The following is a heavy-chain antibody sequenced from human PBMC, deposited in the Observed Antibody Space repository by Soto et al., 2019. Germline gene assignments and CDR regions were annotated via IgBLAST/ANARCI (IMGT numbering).Heavy chain of an antibody. J-gene: IGHJ6*02. CDR1: GFTFSSYA. V-gene: IGHV3-23*01. CDR2: IVGSGGNI. D-gene: IGHD6-19*01. Sequence: EVQLLESGGGLVQPGGSLRLSCAASGFTSGFTFSSYAMSWVRQAPGKGLEWVSVIVGSGGNIYYADSVKGRFTISRDNSKNTVYLQMNSLRAEDTAVYYCAKERSVSGWHYYYGMDVWGQGTTVTVSS. CDR3: AKERSVSGWHYYYGMDV.